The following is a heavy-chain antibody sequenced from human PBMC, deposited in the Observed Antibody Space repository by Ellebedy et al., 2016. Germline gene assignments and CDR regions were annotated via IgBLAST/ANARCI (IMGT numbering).Heavy chain of an antibody. CDR3: VRESSLPAPADSRVGYYYYMDV. CDR1: AFSLSTYW. CDR2: INLDGSEK. Sequence: GGSLRLXXAASAFSLSTYWMNWVRQVPGKGLEWVASINLDGSEKYYVDSVKGRFTISRDNAKNSLSLQMNSLRVEDTAVYFCVRESSLPAPADSRVGYYYYMDVWGKGTTITVAS. D-gene: IGHD2-2*01. V-gene: IGHV3-7*01. J-gene: IGHJ6*03.